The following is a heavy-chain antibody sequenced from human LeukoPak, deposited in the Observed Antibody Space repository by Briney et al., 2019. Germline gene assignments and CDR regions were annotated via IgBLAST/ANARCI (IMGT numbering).Heavy chain of an antibody. CDR1: RYTFTSYG. Sequence: ASVKVSCKASRYTFTSYGISWVRQAPGQGLEWMGWISAYNGNTNYAQKLQGRVTMTTDTSTSTAYMELRSLRSDDTAVYYCAREDWDDSSAYDSNTRGYGMDVWGQGTTVTVSS. CDR2: ISAYNGNT. CDR3: AREDWDDSSAYDSNTRGYGMDV. J-gene: IGHJ6*02. V-gene: IGHV1-18*01. D-gene: IGHD3-22*01.